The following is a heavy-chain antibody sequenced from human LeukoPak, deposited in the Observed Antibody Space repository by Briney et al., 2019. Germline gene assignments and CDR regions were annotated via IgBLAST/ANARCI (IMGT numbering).Heavy chain of an antibody. CDR2: INSGGTTT. D-gene: IGHD2-15*01. J-gene: IGHJ4*02. V-gene: IGHV3-74*01. Sequence: GGSLGLSCAASGFSFSSYLMHWVRQAPGKGLVWVSRINSGGTTTTYADSVKGRFTVSRDNAKNTLYLQMNSLSAEDTAVYYCARGRYCSGGTCYFDYWRQGALVTVSS. CDR3: ARGRYCSGGTCYFDY. CDR1: GFSFSSYL.